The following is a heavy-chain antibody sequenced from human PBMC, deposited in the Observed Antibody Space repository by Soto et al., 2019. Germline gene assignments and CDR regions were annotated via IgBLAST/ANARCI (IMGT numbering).Heavy chain of an antibody. J-gene: IGHJ4*02. CDR1: GGSITSGGYF. D-gene: IGHD1-1*01. CDR2: IFYSGTT. Sequence: SETLSLTCTVSGGSITSGGYFWSWIRQPPGKGLEWIGNIFYSGTTYYNPSLKSRVTISVDTSKNQFSLKLSSVTAADTAVYFCARGVLYWGQGTLVTVS. CDR3: ARGVLY. V-gene: IGHV4-31*03.